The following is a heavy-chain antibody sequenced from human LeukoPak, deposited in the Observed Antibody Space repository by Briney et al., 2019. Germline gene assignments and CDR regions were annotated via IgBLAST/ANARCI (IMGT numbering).Heavy chain of an antibody. D-gene: IGHD2-21*01. Sequence: GGSLRLSCAASGFTFSSYSMNWVRQTPGKGLEWVAATSSSDAGTYHADSVRGRFTISRDNSKNTLYLQMNSLRAEDAAVYFCAKAPVTSCRGAYCYPLDSWGQGTLVTVSS. CDR1: GFTFSSYS. CDR3: AKAPVTSCRGAYCYPLDS. CDR2: TSSSDAGT. V-gene: IGHV3-23*01. J-gene: IGHJ4*02.